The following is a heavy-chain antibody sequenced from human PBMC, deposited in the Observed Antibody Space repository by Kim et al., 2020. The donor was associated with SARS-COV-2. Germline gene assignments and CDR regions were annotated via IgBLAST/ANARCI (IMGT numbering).Heavy chain of an antibody. J-gene: IGHJ5*02. V-gene: IGHV4-34*01. D-gene: IGHD3-3*01. CDR2: RGNT. Sequence: RGNTNSNPTLKSRVTISIDTSKKQFSLKMTSVTAADTAVYYCARGITIFEAWGQGTLVTVSS. CDR3: ARGITIFEA.